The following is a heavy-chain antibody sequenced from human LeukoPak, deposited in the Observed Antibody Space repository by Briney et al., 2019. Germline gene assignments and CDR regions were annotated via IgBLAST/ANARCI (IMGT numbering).Heavy chain of an antibody. V-gene: IGHV4-59*01. D-gene: IGHD1-14*01. CDR1: GVSITTYY. CDR3: VRGGSVNPALIDY. J-gene: IGHJ4*02. Sequence: PSETLSLTCTVSGVSITTYYWSWIRQPPGKGLEWIGFIYNSGSTKYNPSLGSRGTISEDTAKNQFSLKLTSVTAADTAIYYCVRGGSVNPALIDYWGQGTLVTVSS. CDR2: IYNSGST.